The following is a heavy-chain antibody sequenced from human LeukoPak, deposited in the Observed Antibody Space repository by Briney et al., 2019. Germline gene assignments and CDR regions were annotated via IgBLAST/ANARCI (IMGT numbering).Heavy chain of an antibody. Sequence: GGSLRLSCAASGFTFDDYAMHWVRQAPGKGLEWVSGISWNSGSIGYADSVKGRFTISRDDAKNSLYLQMNSLRAEDMALYYCARAQDTYNSLYFDYWGQGALVTVPS. J-gene: IGHJ4*02. CDR2: ISWNSGSI. V-gene: IGHV3-9*03. CDR3: ARAQDTYNSLYFDY. D-gene: IGHD5-24*01. CDR1: GFTFDDYA.